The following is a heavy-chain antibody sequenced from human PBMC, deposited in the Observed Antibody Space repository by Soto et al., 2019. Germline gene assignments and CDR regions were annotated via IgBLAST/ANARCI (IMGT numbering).Heavy chain of an antibody. CDR1: GFTFSSYA. D-gene: IGHD5-12*01. CDR3: ARVPTRLRPFDY. V-gene: IGHV3-30-3*01. J-gene: IGHJ4*02. Sequence: PGGSLRLSCAASGFTFSSYAMHWVRQAPGKGLEWVSVISYDGSNKYYADSVKGRFNISRDNSKNTLYLQMNSLRAEDTAVYYCARVPTRLRPFDYGGQGTLVTVSS. CDR2: ISYDGSNK.